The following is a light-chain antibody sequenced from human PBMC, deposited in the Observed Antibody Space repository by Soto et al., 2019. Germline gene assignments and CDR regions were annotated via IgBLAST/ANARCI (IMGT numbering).Light chain of an antibody. Sequence: ALTQPASVSGSPGQSITISCTGTSSDVGAYNYVSWYQQHPGKAPKLMIYEVSNRPSGVSNRFSGSKSANTASLTISGLQAGDEADYYCSSYTSSSTWLFGGGTKLTVL. CDR2: EVS. CDR1: SSDVGAYNY. J-gene: IGLJ3*02. V-gene: IGLV2-14*03. CDR3: SSYTSSSTWL.